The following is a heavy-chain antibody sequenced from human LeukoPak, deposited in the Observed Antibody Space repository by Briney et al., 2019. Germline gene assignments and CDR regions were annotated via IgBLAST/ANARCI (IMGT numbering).Heavy chain of an antibody. V-gene: IGHV3-7*01. D-gene: IGHD7-27*01. CDR3: ARGVTWGYGAFDI. CDR2: IKQDGSEK. J-gene: IGHJ3*02. CDR1: GFTFHNYW. Sequence: GGSLRLSCAASGFTFHNYWMTWVRQAPGKGLEWVANIKQDGSEKYYVDSVKGRFTISRDNAKNSLYLQMNSLRAEDTAVYYCARGVTWGYGAFDIWGQGTMVTVSS.